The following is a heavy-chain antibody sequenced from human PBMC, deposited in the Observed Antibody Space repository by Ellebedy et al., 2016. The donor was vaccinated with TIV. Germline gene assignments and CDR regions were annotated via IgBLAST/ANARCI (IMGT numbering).Heavy chain of an antibody. CDR1: GFTFSTYS. V-gene: IGHV3-21*01. CDR2: ISSGSSYI. J-gene: IGHJ4*02. Sequence: GESLKISCAASGFTFSTYSMNWVRQAPGKGLEWVSSISSGSSYIYYADSVRGRFTISRDNAKNSLYLQMNSLRGDDTAVYYCARAGPLEMNHFDYWGQGTLVTVSS. CDR3: ARAGPLEMNHFDY. D-gene: IGHD5-24*01.